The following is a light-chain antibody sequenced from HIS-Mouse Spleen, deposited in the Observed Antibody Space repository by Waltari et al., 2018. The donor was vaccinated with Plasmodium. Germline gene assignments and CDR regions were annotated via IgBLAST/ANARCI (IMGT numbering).Light chain of an antibody. CDR2: DAS. CDR1: QDIRNY. Sequence: DIQMTQSPSSLSASVGDRVPITCQASQDIRNYLNWYQQKPGKAPKLLIYDASNLETGVPSRFSGSGSGTDFTFTISSLQPEDIATYYCQQYDNLPPLFTFGPGTKVDIK. J-gene: IGKJ3*01. V-gene: IGKV1-33*01. CDR3: QQYDNLPPLFT.